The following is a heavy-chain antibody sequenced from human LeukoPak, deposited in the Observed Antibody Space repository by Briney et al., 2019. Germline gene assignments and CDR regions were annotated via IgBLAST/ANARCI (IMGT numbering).Heavy chain of an antibody. J-gene: IGHJ4*02. CDR3: ARGFYGSGSYSIFDY. CDR2: IYTSGST. Sequence: SETLSLTCAVYGGSFSGYYWSWIRQPAGKGLEWIGRIYTSGSTNYNPSLKSRVTISVDTSKNQFSLKLSSVTAADTAVYYCARGFYGSGSYSIFDYWGQGTLVTVSS. CDR1: GGSFSGYY. D-gene: IGHD3-10*01. V-gene: IGHV4-59*10.